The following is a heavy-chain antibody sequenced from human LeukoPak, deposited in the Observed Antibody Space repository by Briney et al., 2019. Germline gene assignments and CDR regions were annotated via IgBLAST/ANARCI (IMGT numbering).Heavy chain of an antibody. CDR3: ARDSRYCYGGGGDY. Sequence: PGGSLRLSCAASGFTVSSNYMSWVRQAPGKGLEWVSVIYSGGSTYYADSVKGRFTISRDNSKNTLYLQMNSLRAEDTAVYYCARDSRYCYGGGGDYWGQGTLVTVSS. V-gene: IGHV3-53*01. D-gene: IGHD5-18*01. CDR1: GFTVSSNY. J-gene: IGHJ4*02. CDR2: IYSGGST.